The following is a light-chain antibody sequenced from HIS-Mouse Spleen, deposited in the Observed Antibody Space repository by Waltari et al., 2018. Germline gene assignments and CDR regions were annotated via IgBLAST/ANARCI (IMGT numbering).Light chain of an antibody. V-gene: IGLV3-1*01. CDR3: QAWDSSTDVV. J-gene: IGLJ2*01. CDR2: QDS. Sequence: SYELTQPPPVSVSPGQTASITCSGDKLGDKYACWYQQKPGQSPVLVIYQDSKRPSGIPGRFSGSNSGNTATLTISGTQAMDEADYYCQAWDSSTDVVFGGGTKLTVL. CDR1: KLGDKY.